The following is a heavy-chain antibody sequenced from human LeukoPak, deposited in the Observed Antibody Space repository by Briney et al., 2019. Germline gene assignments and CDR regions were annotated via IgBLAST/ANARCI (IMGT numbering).Heavy chain of an antibody. CDR2: ISSSSSSI. CDR3: AREYSSSTGKASDY. CDR1: GFTFSSYS. V-gene: IGHV3-48*01. Sequence: GGSLRLSCAASGFTFSSYSMNWVRQAPGKGLEWVSYISSSSSSIYYADSVKGRFTISRDNTKNSLYLQMNSLRAEDTAVYYCAREYSSSTGKASDYWGQGTLVTVSS. D-gene: IGHD6-6*01. J-gene: IGHJ4*02.